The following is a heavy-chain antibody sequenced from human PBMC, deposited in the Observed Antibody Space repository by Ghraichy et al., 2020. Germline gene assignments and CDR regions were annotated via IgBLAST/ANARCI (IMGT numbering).Heavy chain of an antibody. Sequence: ETLSLICSVSGGSIRSHFWSWIRQPPGKGLEWIGYISYTGNTNYSPSLGGRATISLDTSKNQFSLSLTSVNAADTAMYYCARRGRGYSLYYYGLDVWGPGTTVTVSS. CDR1: GGSIRSHF. V-gene: IGHV4-59*11. J-gene: IGHJ6*02. CDR2: ISYTGNT. CDR3: ARRGRGYSLYYYGLDV. D-gene: IGHD5-18*01.